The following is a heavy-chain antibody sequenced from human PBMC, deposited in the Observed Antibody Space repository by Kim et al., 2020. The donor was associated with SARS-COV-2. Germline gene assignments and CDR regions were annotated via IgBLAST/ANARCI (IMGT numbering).Heavy chain of an antibody. J-gene: IGHJ4*02. V-gene: IGHV3-33*01. CDR2: IWYDGSNK. CDR1: GFTFSSYG. D-gene: IGHD6-13*01. CDR3: AALGPSSWYEAGVY. Sequence: GGSLRLSCAASGFTFSSYGMHWVRQAPGKGLEWVAVIWYDGSNKYYADSVKGRFTISRDNSKNTLYLQMNSLRAEDTAVYYCAALGPSSWYEAGVYWGQGTLVTVSS.